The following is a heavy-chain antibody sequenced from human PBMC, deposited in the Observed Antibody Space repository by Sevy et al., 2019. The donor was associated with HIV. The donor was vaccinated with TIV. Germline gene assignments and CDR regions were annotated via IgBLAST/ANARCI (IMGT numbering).Heavy chain of an antibody. J-gene: IGHJ4*02. D-gene: IGHD6-13*01. CDR2: SGNT. Sequence: SETLSLTCTVSGVSISPYYWAWIRQSPGKGLECIGFSGNTNYNPSLKTRVTTSVDTSKNQFSLKLSSVTAADTAIYYCARGGPNRQQLDYFDYWGQGTLVTVSS. CDR3: ARGGPNRQQLDYFDY. CDR1: GVSISPYY. V-gene: IGHV4-59*01.